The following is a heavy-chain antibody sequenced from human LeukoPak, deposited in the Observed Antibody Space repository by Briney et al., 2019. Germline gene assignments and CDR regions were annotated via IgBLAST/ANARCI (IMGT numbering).Heavy chain of an antibody. Sequence: SEALSLTCVVYGGSFSGYFWSWIRQPPGKGLEWIGEINHSGSTNYNPSLKSRVTISVDTSKNQFSLKLSSVTAADTAVYYCARRGGYSYGFDYWGQGTLVTVSS. J-gene: IGHJ4*02. CDR3: ARRGGYSYGFDY. D-gene: IGHD5-18*01. V-gene: IGHV4-34*01. CDR2: INHSGST. CDR1: GGSFSGYF.